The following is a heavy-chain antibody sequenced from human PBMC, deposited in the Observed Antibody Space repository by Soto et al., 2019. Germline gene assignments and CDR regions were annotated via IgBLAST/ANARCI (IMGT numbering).Heavy chain of an antibody. D-gene: IGHD6-13*01. Sequence: ASETLSLTCAVSGGSISSGGYSWRWIRQPPGKGLEWIGYIYHSGSTYYNPSLKSRVTISVDTSKNQFSLKLSSVTAADTAVYYCARGRKQQFDYWGQGTLVTVSS. J-gene: IGHJ4*02. CDR2: IYHSGST. V-gene: IGHV4-30-2*01. CDR1: GGSISSGGYS. CDR3: ARGRKQQFDY.